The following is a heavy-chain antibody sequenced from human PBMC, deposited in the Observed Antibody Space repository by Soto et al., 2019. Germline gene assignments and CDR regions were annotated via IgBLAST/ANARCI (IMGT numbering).Heavy chain of an antibody. CDR2: ISSNGHST. V-gene: IGHV3-64D*06. J-gene: IGHJ4*02. CDR3: VVNNYESSGALGY. CDR1: GFTFSTYA. Sequence: PGGSLRLSCSASGFTFSTYAMYWIRQAPGKGLEYVSAISSNGHSTYYADSVKGRLTISRDNSKNTLSLQMSSLRPEDTAVYYCVVNNYESSGALGYWGQGTLVIVSS. D-gene: IGHD3-22*01.